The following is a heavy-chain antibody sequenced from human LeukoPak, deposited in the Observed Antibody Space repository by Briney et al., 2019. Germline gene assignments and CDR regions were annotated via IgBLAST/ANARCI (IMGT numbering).Heavy chain of an antibody. CDR3: ARRGSLTGVWFDR. V-gene: IGHV4-30-2*01. Sequence: PSQTLSLTCAVSGGSISSGGYSWRWTRQPPGKGLEWIGYIYHSGSTYYNPSLKSRVTISVDRSKNQFSLKLSSVTAADTAVYYCARRGSLTGVWFDRWGQGTLVTVSS. CDR1: GGSISSGGYS. CDR2: IYHSGST. J-gene: IGHJ5*02. D-gene: IGHD7-27*01.